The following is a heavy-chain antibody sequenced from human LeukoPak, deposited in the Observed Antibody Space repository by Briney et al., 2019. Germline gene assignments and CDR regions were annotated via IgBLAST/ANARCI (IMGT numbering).Heavy chain of an antibody. Sequence: PSETLSLTCTVSGGSISSYYWSWIRQPPGKGLEWIGYIYYSGITNCNPSLKSRVTISVDTSKNQFSLKLSSVTAADTAVYYCVKDRGSHVTDYWGQGALVTVSS. CDR3: VKDRGSHVTDY. V-gene: IGHV4-59*01. CDR1: GGSISSYY. D-gene: IGHD1-26*01. J-gene: IGHJ4*02. CDR2: IYYSGIT.